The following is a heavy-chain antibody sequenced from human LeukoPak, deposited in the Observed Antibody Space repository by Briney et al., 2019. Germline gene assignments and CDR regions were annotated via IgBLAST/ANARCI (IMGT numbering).Heavy chain of an antibody. CDR3: ARGNSYGTGGFGEIDY. D-gene: IGHD5-18*01. Sequence: MSPETLSLTCAVYGGSFSGYYWSWIRQPPGKGLEWIGEINHSGSTNYNPSLKSRVTISVDTSKNQFSLKLSSVTAADTAVYYCARGNSYGTGGFGEIDYWGQGTLVTVSS. CDR1: GGSFSGYY. CDR2: INHSGST. V-gene: IGHV4-34*01. J-gene: IGHJ4*02.